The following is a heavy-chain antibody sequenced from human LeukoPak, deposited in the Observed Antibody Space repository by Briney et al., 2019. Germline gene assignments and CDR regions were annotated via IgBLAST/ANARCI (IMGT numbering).Heavy chain of an antibody. CDR1: GGSISSYY. D-gene: IGHD4-11*01. V-gene: IGHV4-4*07. CDR3: ARDDTVTEGYYYYYMDV. CDR2: IYTSGST. Sequence: PSETLSLTCTVSGGSISSYYWSWIRQPAGKGLEWIGRIYTSGSTNYNPSLKSRVTMSVDTSKNQFSLKLSSVTAADTAVYYCARDDTVTEGYYYYYMDVWGKGTTVTVSS. J-gene: IGHJ6*03.